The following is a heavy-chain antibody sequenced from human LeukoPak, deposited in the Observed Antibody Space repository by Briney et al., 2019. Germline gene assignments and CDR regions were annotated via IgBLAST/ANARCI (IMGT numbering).Heavy chain of an antibody. CDR1: GGTFSSYA. CDR2: IIPIFGTA. CDR3: ARCGSSSTSCSPPY. J-gene: IGHJ4*02. Sequence: SVKVSCKASGGTFSSYAISWVRQAPGQGLEWMGRIIPIFGTANYAQKFQGRVTITTDESTSTAYMELSSLRSEDTAVYYCARCGSSSTSCSPPYWGQGTLVTVSS. D-gene: IGHD2-2*01. V-gene: IGHV1-69*05.